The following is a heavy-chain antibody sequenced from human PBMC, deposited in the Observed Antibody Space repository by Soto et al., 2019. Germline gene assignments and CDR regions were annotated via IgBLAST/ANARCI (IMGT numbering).Heavy chain of an antibody. J-gene: IGHJ4*02. CDR1: GYTFTNFG. D-gene: IGHD1-7*01. CDR3: ARGPRKLLWVGYFDY. V-gene: IGHV1-18*01. CDR2: ISAYTDTP. Sequence: ASVKVSCKASGYTFTNFGVTWVRRAPGQGLEWMGWISAYTDTPNYAQKFQGRVTMTIDTSTSTAHMDLRSLTSDDTAVYYCARGPRKLLWVGYFDYWGQGTLVTVSS.